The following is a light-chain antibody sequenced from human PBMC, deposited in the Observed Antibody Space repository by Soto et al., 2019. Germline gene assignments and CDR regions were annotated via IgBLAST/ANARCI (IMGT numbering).Light chain of an antibody. J-gene: IGLJ3*02. Sequence: QSVLTQPPSASGTPGQRVTISCSGSSSNIGSYNVNWFQQLPGTAPKLLIYGHNQRPSGVPDRFSGSKSGTSASLAISGLQSEDEADYYCAAWDDSLNGRVFGGGTKLTVL. V-gene: IGLV1-44*01. CDR1: SSNIGSYN. CDR3: AAWDDSLNGRV. CDR2: GHN.